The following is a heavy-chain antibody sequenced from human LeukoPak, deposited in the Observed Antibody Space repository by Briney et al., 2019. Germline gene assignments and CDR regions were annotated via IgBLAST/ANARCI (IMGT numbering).Heavy chain of an antibody. Sequence: HSGRSLRLSCAASGFTFSSYGMHGVRQAPGKGLEWVAVIPYDGSDKYYADSVKGRFTISRDNSKNTLYLQLNSLRAEDTAVYYCAKQSLSHTLNWFDPWGQGTLVTVSS. V-gene: IGHV3-30*18. J-gene: IGHJ5*02. CDR2: IPYDGSDK. CDR1: GFTFSSYG. CDR3: AKQSLSHTLNWFDP. D-gene: IGHD6-19*01.